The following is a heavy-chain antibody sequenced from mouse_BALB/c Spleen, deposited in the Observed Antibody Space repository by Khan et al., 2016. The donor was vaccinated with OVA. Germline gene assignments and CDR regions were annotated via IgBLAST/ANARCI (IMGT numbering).Heavy chain of an antibody. CDR1: GFSLTDYG. V-gene: IGHV2-6-1*01. Sequence: QVQLKESGPGLVAPSQSLSITCTISGFSLTDYGVHWVRKPPGRGLEWLVVIWSDGSTTYNSALKSRLSIIKDNSKSQIFLKMNSLQTDDTAMYYCARQPYYHYYIMDYWGQGTSVTVSS. J-gene: IGHJ4*01. CDR2: IWSDGST. D-gene: IGHD2-10*01. CDR3: ARQPYYHYYIMDY.